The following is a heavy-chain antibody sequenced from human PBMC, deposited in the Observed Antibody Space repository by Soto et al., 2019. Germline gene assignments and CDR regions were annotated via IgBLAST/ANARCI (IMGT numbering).Heavy chain of an antibody. Sequence: QVQLVQSGAEVKKPGSSVKVPCKASGGTFSSYAISWVRQAPGQGLEWMGGIIPIFGTANYAQKFQGRVTVTADKSTSTPYMELSSLRSEDTAVYYCARTDYGGNSGSYYFDYWGQGTLVTVSS. V-gene: IGHV1-69*06. J-gene: IGHJ4*02. CDR3: ARTDYGGNSGSYYFDY. CDR2: IIPIFGTA. D-gene: IGHD4-17*01. CDR1: GGTFSSYA.